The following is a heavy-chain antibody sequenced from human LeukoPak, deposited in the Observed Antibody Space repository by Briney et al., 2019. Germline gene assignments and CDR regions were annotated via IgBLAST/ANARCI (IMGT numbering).Heavy chain of an antibody. Sequence: GSLRLSCVVSGFTVSSNFMSWIRQPPGKGLEWIGSIYYSGSTYYNPSLKSRVTISVDTSKNQFSLKLSSVTAADTAVYYCATLHYDFWSGYYWGQGTLVTVSS. J-gene: IGHJ4*02. V-gene: IGHV4-59*05. CDR3: ATLHYDFWSGYY. D-gene: IGHD3-3*01. CDR2: IYYSGST. CDR1: GFTVSSNF.